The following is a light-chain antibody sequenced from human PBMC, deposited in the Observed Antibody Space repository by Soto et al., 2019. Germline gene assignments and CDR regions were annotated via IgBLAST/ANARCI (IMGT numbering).Light chain of an antibody. Sequence: DIQLTQSPSSLSASVGDRVTITCRATQDISTYLVWYQQKPGTVPKLLIFAASTLQSGVPSRFSGSGSGTDFTLTISSLQPEDVATYYCQNYNGAPLTFGQGTKVEIK. J-gene: IGKJ1*01. CDR1: QDISTY. CDR3: QNYNGAPLT. V-gene: IGKV1-27*01. CDR2: AAS.